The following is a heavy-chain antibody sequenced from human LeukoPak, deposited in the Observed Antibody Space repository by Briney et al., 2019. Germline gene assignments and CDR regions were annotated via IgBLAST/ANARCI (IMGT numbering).Heavy chain of an antibody. V-gene: IGHV1-69*05. D-gene: IGHD2-2*01. Sequence: SVKVSCKASGGTFSSYAISWVRQAPGQGLEWMGGILLMFDTGNHAQKFQGRVTMTRNTSISTAYMELSSLKSEDTAVYYCARALRYCSTTSCQYYFDYWGQGTLVTVSS. CDR1: GGTFSSYA. J-gene: IGHJ4*02. CDR2: ILLMFDTG. CDR3: ARALRYCSTTSCQYYFDY.